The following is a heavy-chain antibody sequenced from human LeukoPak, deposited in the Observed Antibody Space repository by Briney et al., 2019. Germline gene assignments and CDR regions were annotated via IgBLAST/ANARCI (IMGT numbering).Heavy chain of an antibody. CDR2: INSDGSST. D-gene: IGHD3-3*01. V-gene: IGHV3-74*01. Sequence: GGSLRLSCAASGFIFTRYWMHWVRQAPGKGLVWVSRINSDGSSTNYADSVKGRFTISRDNAKNTLYLQMNSLRAEDTAVYYCARVYDFWFDYWGQGTLVTVSS. J-gene: IGHJ4*02. CDR3: ARVYDFWFDY. CDR1: GFIFTRYW.